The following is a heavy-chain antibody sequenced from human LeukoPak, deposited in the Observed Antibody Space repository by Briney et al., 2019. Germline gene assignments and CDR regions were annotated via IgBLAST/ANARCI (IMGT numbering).Heavy chain of an antibody. CDR1: GFTFSSYE. CDR3: ARGGTVNAFDI. Sequence: PGGSLRLSCAASGFTFSSYEMNWDRQAPGKGLEWVSYISSSGSTIYYADSVKGRFTISRDNAKNSLYLQMNSLRAEDTAVYYCARGGTVNAFDIWGQGTMVTVSS. CDR2: ISSSGSTI. V-gene: IGHV3-48*03. J-gene: IGHJ3*02.